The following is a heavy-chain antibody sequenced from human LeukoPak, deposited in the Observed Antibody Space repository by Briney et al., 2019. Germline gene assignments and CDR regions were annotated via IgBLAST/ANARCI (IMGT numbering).Heavy chain of an antibody. V-gene: IGHV3-23*01. Sequence: GGSLRLSCAVSGFTFSSYAMSWVRQAPGKGLEWVSAISGSGGSTYYADSVKGRFTISRDNSKNTLYLQMNSLRAEDTAVYYCAKDRYSSSWFDYWGQGTLVTVSS. CDR2: ISGSGGST. D-gene: IGHD6-13*01. CDR1: GFTFSSYA. CDR3: AKDRYSSSWFDY. J-gene: IGHJ4*02.